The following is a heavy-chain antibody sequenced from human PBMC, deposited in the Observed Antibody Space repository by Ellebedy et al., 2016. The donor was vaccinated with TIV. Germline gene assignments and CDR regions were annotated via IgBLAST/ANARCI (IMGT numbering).Heavy chain of an antibody. CDR1: GYTFTDYY. J-gene: IGHJ4*02. V-gene: IGHV1-2*02. CDR2: VNPKSGYT. Sequence: AASVKVSCKASGYTFTDYYVHWVRQAPGQGLEWMGWVNPKSGYTNYGQKFRGRVSMTRDTSISTAYMELMRLNSDDTGVYFCAKVARPNMRPEFDYWGQGTLVTVSS. CDR3: AKVARPNMRPEFDY.